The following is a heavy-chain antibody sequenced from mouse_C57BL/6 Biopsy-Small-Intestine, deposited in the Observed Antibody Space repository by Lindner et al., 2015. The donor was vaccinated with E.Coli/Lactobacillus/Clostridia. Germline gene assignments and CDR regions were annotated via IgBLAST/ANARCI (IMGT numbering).Heavy chain of an antibody. J-gene: IGHJ2*01. CDR2: VNPKNGDT. CDR3: ARGAGRHLAY. V-gene: IGHV1-18*01. CDR1: GCTFTDFN. D-gene: IGHD3-3*01. Sequence: VQLQESGPELVRPGASVKISCMASGCTFTDFNMHWVKQSPGKSLEWIGDVNPKNGDTFYNQQFRDKATLTVDKSSCTAYMELRSLTSEDSSVYYCARGAGRHLAYWGQGTTLTVSS.